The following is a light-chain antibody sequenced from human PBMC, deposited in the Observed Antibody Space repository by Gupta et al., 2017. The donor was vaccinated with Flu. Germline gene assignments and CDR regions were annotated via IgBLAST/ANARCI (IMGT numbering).Light chain of an antibody. Sequence: QSALTQPASASGSPGPSITISCTGTSSDVGGYNYVSWYQQHPGKAPKLMIYEVSNRPSGVSNRFSGSKSGNTASLTISGLQAEDEADYYCSSYTSSSIFYVFGTGTKVTVL. V-gene: IGLV2-14*01. CDR3: SSYTSSSIFYV. CDR2: EVS. CDR1: SSDVGGYNY. J-gene: IGLJ1*01.